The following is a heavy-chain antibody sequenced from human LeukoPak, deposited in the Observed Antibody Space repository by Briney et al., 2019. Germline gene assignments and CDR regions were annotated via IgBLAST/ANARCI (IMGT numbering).Heavy chain of an antibody. CDR3: ARDKWLTTTHYFDY. CDR1: GFTVSSNY. V-gene: IGHV3-66*01. D-gene: IGHD4-11*01. Sequence: GGSLRLSCAASGFTVSSNYMSWVRQAPGKGLEWVSVIYAGGSTYYADSVKGRFTISRDNAKNSVYLQMNSLRAEDTAVYYCARDKWLTTTHYFDYWGQGTLVTVSS. J-gene: IGHJ4*02. CDR2: IYAGGST.